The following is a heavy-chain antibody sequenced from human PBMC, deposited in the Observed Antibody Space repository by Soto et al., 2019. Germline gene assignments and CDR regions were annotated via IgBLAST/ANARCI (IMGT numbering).Heavy chain of an antibody. CDR1: GYTFTTYA. V-gene: IGHV1-3*01. J-gene: IGHJ6*03. CDR2: INVDNSNT. Sequence: QVQLVQSGAEVKKPGASVKVSCKASGYTFTTYALHWVRQAPGQRLEWMGWINVDNSNTKYSQKFQGRVTITRDTSASTAYMELSGLRSEDTAVYYCARDVPAAGNPNRRGYYMDVWGKGTTVTVSS. CDR3: ARDVPAAGNPNRRGYYMDV. D-gene: IGHD6-13*01.